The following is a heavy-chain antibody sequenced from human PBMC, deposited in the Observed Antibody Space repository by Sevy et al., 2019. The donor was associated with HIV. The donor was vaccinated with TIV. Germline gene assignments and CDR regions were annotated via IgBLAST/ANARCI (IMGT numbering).Heavy chain of an antibody. CDR1: GFTFSSYW. V-gene: IGHV3-7*01. CDR2: IKQDGSEK. J-gene: IGHJ6*02. Sequence: GESLKISCAASGFTFSSYWMSWVRQAPGKGLEWVANIKQDGSEKYYVDSVKGRFTISRDNAKNSLYLQMNSLRAEDTAVYYCARDSRPSPTLYYYYYYGMDVWGQGTTVTVSS. CDR3: ARDSRPSPTLYYYYYYGMDV. D-gene: IGHD3-16*01.